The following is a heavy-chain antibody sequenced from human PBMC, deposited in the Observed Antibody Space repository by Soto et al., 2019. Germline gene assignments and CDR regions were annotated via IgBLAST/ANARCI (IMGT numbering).Heavy chain of an antibody. CDR1: GASISSSRYY. J-gene: IGHJ6*02. CDR3: RGVFGVAGVDV. CDR2: DRCSEST. D-gene: IGHD3-3*01. V-gene: IGHV4-39*01. Sequence: SETLSLTCSVSGASISSSRYYWARNRQPPGQGLESIISDRCSESTDYNPSIKSRVTISVDTYKNQLSLTLSSVTAADTAVYSGRGVFGVAGVDVWGQGTTVTVSS.